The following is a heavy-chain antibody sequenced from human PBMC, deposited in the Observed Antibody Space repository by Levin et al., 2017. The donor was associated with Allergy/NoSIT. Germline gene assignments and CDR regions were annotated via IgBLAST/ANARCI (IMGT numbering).Heavy chain of an antibody. V-gene: IGHV1-2*02. CDR1: GYTFTGYY. CDR2: INPDTGGT. J-gene: IGHJ4*02. CDR3: ARACGSSCYGDRGTLLDY. D-gene: IGHD2-2*01. Sequence: ASVKVSCKASGYTFTGYYMHWVRQAPGQGLEWMGWINPDTGGTNYAQKFQGRVTMTRDTSISTTYMEVSSLTSDDTAVFYCARACGSSCYGDRGTLLDYWGQGTLVTVSS.